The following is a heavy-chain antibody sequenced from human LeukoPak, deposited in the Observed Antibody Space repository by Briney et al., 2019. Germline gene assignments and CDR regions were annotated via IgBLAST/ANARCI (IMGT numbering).Heavy chain of an antibody. CDR2: ISGSGGST. Sequence: GGSLRLSCAASGFTFSSYAMSWVRQAPGKGLEWVSAISGSGGSTYYADSVKGRFTISRDNSKNTLYLQMNSLRAEDTAVYYCAREAQIFQQLDWKNAFDIWGQGTMVTVSS. D-gene: IGHD6-13*01. J-gene: IGHJ3*02. V-gene: IGHV3-23*01. CDR1: GFTFSSYA. CDR3: AREAQIFQQLDWKNAFDI.